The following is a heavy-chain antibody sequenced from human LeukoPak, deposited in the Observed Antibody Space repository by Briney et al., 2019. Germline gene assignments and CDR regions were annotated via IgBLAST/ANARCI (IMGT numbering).Heavy chain of an antibody. Sequence: GGSLRLSCAASGFTVSSNYMSWVRQAPGKGLEWVSVIYSGGSTYYADSVQGRFTISRDNSKSTLCLQMNSLKAEDTAVYYCAKQLGYCSDGSCYFPYWGQGTLVTVSS. J-gene: IGHJ4*02. V-gene: IGHV3-53*01. D-gene: IGHD2-15*01. CDR3: AKQLGYCSDGSCYFPY. CDR1: GFTVSSNY. CDR2: IYSGGST.